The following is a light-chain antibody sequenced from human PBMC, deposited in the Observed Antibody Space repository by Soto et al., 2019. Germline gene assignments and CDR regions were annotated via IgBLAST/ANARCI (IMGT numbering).Light chain of an antibody. CDR2: GAS. J-gene: IGKJ4*01. CDR3: HLYGRSLS. CDR1: QSVSSSH. V-gene: IGKV3-20*01. Sequence: EIVLTQSPGTLSLSPGERGTLSCRASQSVSSSHLAWYQQRPGQAPTLIIFGASTRATGIPDRFSGSGSGTDFTLTISRLEPEDFAVYYCHLYGRSLSFGGGTKVEIK.